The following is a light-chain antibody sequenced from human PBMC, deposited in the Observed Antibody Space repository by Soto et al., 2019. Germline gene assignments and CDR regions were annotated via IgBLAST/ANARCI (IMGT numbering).Light chain of an antibody. CDR3: LQSFTIPYT. CDR1: QSVRSY. Sequence: DIQMTQSPSSLSASIGDRVTITCRASQSVRSYLNWYQRKPGKAPKVLIYGVSALQSGVPSRFSGSGSLTDFTLTVSSLQPEDFATYYCLQSFTIPYTLGQGTNLDIK. CDR2: GVS. J-gene: IGKJ2*01. V-gene: IGKV1-39*01.